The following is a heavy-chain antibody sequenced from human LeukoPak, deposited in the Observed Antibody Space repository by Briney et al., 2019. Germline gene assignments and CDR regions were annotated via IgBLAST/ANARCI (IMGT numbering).Heavy chain of an antibody. J-gene: IGHJ4*02. V-gene: IGHV4-59*01. CDR1: GGSISSYY. CDR3: ARGHYGDYPDY. CDR2: TYYSGST. D-gene: IGHD4-17*01. Sequence: SETLSLTCTVSGGSISSYYWSWIRQPPGKGLEWIGYTYYSGSTNYNPSLKSRVTISVDTSKNQFSLKLSSVTAADTAVYYCARGHYGDYPDYWGQGTLVTVSS.